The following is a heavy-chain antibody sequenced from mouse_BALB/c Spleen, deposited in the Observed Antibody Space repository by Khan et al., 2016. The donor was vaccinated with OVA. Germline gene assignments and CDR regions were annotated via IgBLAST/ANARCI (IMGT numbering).Heavy chain of an antibody. J-gene: IGHJ3*01. CDR2: IRYDGDS. CDR3: ARGGSSGPAWFAY. CDR1: GYSITSGYF. Sequence: EVQLQESGPGLVKPSQSLSLTCSVTGYSITSGYFWNWIRQFPGNKLEWMGYIRYDGDSNHNPSLKNRISITRDTSKNQFFLKLNSVTPEDTATLSCARGGSSGPAWFAYWGQGTLVTVSP. V-gene: IGHV3-6*01. D-gene: IGHD3-1*01.